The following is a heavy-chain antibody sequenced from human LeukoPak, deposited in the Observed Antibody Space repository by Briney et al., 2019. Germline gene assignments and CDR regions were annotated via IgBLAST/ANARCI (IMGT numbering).Heavy chain of an antibody. CDR3: ARGGMYYYDSSGYYSLWY. D-gene: IGHD3-22*01. Sequence: SGTLSLTCAVSVGSISSGNWWTWVRQSPGKGLEWIGEINHSGSTNYNPSLKSRVTISVDTSKNQFSLKLSSVTAADTAVYYCARGGMYYYDSSGYYSLWYWGQGTLVTVSS. CDR1: VGSISSGNW. V-gene: IGHV4-4*02. J-gene: IGHJ4*02. CDR2: INHSGST.